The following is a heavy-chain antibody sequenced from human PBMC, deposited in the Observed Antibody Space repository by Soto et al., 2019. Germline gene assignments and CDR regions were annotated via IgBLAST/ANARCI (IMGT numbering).Heavy chain of an antibody. J-gene: IGHJ6*02. Sequence: QVQLVESGGGVVQPGRSLRLSCAASGFTFSSYGMHWVRQAPGKGLEWVAVISYDGSNKYYADSVKGRFTISRDNSKNTLYLQMNSLRAEDTAVYYCAKDRGSGKTYYYSYGMDVWGQGTTVTVSS. CDR1: GFTFSSYG. V-gene: IGHV3-30*18. CDR3: AKDRGSGKTYYYSYGMDV. D-gene: IGHD1-26*01. CDR2: ISYDGSNK.